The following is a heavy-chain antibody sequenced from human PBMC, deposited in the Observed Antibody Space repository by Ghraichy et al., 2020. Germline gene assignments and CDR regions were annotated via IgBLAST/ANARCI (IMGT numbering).Heavy chain of an antibody. V-gene: IGHV3-23*01. CDR1: GFTFSSYG. CDR3: AKVQALNYFDY. Sequence: GGSLRLSCAASGFTFSSYGMSWVRQAPGKGLEWVSTISGSGGTTYYADSVKGRFTISRDNSKNTLYLQMNSLRAEDTAIYYCAKVQALNYFDYWGQGTLVTVSS. CDR2: ISGSGGTT. J-gene: IGHJ4*02.